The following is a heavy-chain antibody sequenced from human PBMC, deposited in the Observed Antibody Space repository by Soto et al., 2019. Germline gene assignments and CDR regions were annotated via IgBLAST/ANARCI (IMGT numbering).Heavy chain of an antibody. J-gene: IGHJ4*02. V-gene: IGHV4-31*03. CDR3: ARESRSSGYRTFDY. CDR2: IYYSGST. Sequence: SETLSLTCTVSGGSISSGGYYWSWIRQHPGKGLEWIGYIYYSGSTYYNPSLKSRVTISVDTSKNQFSLKLSSVTAADTAVYYCARESRSSGYRTFDYWGQGTLVTVSS. CDR1: GGSISSGGYY. D-gene: IGHD3-22*01.